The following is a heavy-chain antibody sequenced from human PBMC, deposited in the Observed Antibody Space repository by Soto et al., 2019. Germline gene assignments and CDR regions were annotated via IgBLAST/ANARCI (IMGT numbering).Heavy chain of an antibody. D-gene: IGHD2-21*02. J-gene: IGHJ4*02. V-gene: IGHV1-18*01. Sequence: ASVKVSCKASGYTFTSYGISWVRQAPGQGLEWMGWISAYNGNTNYAQKLQGRVTMTTDTSTSTAYMELRSLRSDDTAVYYCARAVETTTSEPYYFDYWGQGTLVTVSS. CDR1: GYTFTSYG. CDR2: ISAYNGNT. CDR3: ARAVETTTSEPYYFDY.